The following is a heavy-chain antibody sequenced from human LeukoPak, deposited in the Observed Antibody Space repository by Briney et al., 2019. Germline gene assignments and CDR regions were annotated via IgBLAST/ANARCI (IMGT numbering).Heavy chain of an antibody. CDR3: ARDFCSSDACPFRDDAFDL. V-gene: IGHV3-53*01. Sequence: GGSLRLSCAASGFTVSSNYMSWVRQAPGKGLEWVSIIYSNGSTFYADSVKGRFTVSRDTFKNILSLQMNSLRAEDTAKYYCARDFCSSDACPFRDDAFDLWGQGTMVTVSS. D-gene: IGHD2-2*01. J-gene: IGHJ3*01. CDR1: GFTVSSNY. CDR2: IYSNGST.